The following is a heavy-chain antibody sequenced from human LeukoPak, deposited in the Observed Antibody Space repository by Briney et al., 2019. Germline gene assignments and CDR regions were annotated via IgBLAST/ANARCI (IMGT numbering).Heavy chain of an antibody. J-gene: IGHJ4*02. V-gene: IGHV1-2*06. CDR1: GYTFTGCY. CDR3: ATRGITIFGVVPTLFDY. Sequence: ASVKVSCKASGYTFTGCYVHWVRQAPGQGLEWMGRINPNSGDTNYAQKFQGRVTMTRDTSISTAYMELSRLRSDDTAVYYCATRGITIFGVVPTLFDYWGQGTLVTVSS. D-gene: IGHD3-3*01. CDR2: INPNSGDT.